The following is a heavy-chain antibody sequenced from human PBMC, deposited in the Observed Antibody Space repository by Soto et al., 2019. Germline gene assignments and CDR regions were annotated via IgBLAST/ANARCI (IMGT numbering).Heavy chain of an antibody. CDR2: ISISSRYI. D-gene: IGHD3-10*01. CDR3: ARHPAGYYYGYGSWY. Sequence: EVQLVASGGGLVKPGGSMRLSCAASGFTFSSYSLNWVRQAPGKGLEWVSSISISSRYIYYADSVTGRFTISGDNANNALYMRMTSLRAEDTAVYYCARHPAGYYYGYGSWYWGHGTLVTFSS. V-gene: IGHV3-21*01. CDR1: GFTFSSYS. J-gene: IGHJ4*01.